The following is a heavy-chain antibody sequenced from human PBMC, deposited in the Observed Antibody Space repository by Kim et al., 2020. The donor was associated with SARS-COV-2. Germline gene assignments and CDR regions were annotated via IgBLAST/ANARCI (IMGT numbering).Heavy chain of an antibody. V-gene: IGHV4-39*02. CDR1: GDSVTNGRYF. CDR3: ARNTWFASTLEYFDF. CDR2: IHYSDRT. J-gene: IGHJ4*02. D-gene: IGHD3-10*01. Sequence: SETLSLTCGVSGDSVTNGRYFWGWIRHPPGKGLEWIGSIHYSDRTYYNPSLKSRVTMSVDTSENHFSLQLTSVTAADTAVYYCARNTWFASTLEYFDFWGRGAPVTVSS.